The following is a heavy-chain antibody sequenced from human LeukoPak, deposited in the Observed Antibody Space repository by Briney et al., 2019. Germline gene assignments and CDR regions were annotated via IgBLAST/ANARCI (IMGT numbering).Heavy chain of an antibody. CDR2: MNPNSGNT. CDR3: ARDKGSSHPPELYFQH. Sequence: ASVKVSCKASGYTFTSYDINWVRQATGQGLEWMGWMNPNSGNTGYAQKFQGRVTMTRNTSISTAYMELSSLRSEDTAVYYCARDKGSSHPPELYFQHWARAPWSPSPQ. J-gene: IGHJ1*01. D-gene: IGHD6-6*01. CDR1: GYTFTSYD. V-gene: IGHV1-8*01.